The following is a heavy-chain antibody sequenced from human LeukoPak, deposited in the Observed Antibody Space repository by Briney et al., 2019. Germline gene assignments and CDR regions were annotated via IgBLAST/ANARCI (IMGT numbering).Heavy chain of an antibody. V-gene: IGHV3-21*01. Sequence: GGSLRLSCAASGFTFSSYSMNWVRQAPGKGLEWVSSISSSSSYIYYADSVNGRFTISRDNAKNSLYLQTNSLRAEDTAVYYCARDSIGAFDIWGQGTMVTVSS. CDR1: GFTFSSYS. D-gene: IGHD3-16*01. J-gene: IGHJ3*02. CDR3: ARDSIGAFDI. CDR2: ISSSSSYI.